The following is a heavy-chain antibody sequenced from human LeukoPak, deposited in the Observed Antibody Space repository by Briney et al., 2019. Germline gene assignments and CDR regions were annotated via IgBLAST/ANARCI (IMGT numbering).Heavy chain of an antibody. D-gene: IGHD4-17*01. CDR2: IYPSGST. CDR1: GGSISSGSYY. Sequence: PSETLSLTCSVSGGSISSGSYYWSWIRQPAGEGLEWIGHIYPSGSTNYNPSLKSRVSMSVGTPKNQFSLKLNSVTAADTAMYYCARLSGYGDYFFDYWGQGTLVTVSS. J-gene: IGHJ4*02. CDR3: ARLSGYGDYFFDY. V-gene: IGHV4-61*09.